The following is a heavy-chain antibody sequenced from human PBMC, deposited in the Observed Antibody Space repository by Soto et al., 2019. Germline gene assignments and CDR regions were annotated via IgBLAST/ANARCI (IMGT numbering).Heavy chain of an antibody. CDR1: GFTFRDYW. V-gene: IGHV3-7*05. Sequence: EVQLVESGGGLVQPGGSLRLSCAASGFTFRDYWMTWVRQAPGKGLECVANIKTDGSEKCYGDPVKGRFTISRDNAKNSLYLQMTSLRAEDTAVDYCASSMGRGGTEYWGQGTLVSVSS. CDR2: IKTDGSEK. D-gene: IGHD3-10*01. CDR3: ASSMGRGGTEY. J-gene: IGHJ4*02.